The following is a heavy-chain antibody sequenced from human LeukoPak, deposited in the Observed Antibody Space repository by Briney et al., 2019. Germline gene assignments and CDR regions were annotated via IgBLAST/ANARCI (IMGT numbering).Heavy chain of an antibody. Sequence: SQTLSLTCAISGDSVSIKSAAWNWIRQSPSRGLEWLGRTYQRSKWYNDYAVSVKSRITINPDISKNQFSLQLNSVTPEDTAVYYCARSPSPYSSGWYFDYWGQGTPVTVSS. D-gene: IGHD6-19*01. V-gene: IGHV6-1*01. CDR1: GDSVSIKSAA. CDR2: TYQRSKWYN. J-gene: IGHJ4*02. CDR3: ARSPSPYSSGWYFDY.